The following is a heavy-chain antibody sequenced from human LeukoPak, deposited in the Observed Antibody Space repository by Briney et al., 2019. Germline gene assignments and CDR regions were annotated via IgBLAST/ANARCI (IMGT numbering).Heavy chain of an antibody. CDR1: GFTFSSYS. D-gene: IGHD5-24*01. CDR3: AGTFMAANPDY. Sequence: GGSLRLSCAASGFTFSSYSMNWVRQAPGKGLEWVSYISSSSSTIYYADSVKGRFTISRDNAKNSLYLQMNSLRAEDTAVYYCAGTFMAANPDYWGQGTLVTVSS. V-gene: IGHV3-48*01. CDR2: ISSSSSTI. J-gene: IGHJ4*02.